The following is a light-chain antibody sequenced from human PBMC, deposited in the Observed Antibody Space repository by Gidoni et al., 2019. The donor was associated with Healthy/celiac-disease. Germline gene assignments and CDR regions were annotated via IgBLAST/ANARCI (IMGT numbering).Light chain of an antibody. J-gene: IGLJ2*01. CDR2: RNN. CDR3: AAWDDSLSGPGV. CDR1: SSNIVSNY. Sequence: QSVLTQPPSASGTTGQRVTLSCSGSSSNIVSNYVYWYHQLPGTAPKLLIYRNNQRPSGVPDRVSGAKSGTAAALAISGLRAEDEADDYCAAWDDSLSGPGVFGGGTKLTVL. V-gene: IGLV1-47*01.